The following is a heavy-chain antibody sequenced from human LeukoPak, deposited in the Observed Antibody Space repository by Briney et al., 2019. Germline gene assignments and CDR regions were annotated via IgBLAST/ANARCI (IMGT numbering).Heavy chain of an antibody. D-gene: IGHD3-22*01. CDR1: GDSFSRSDSY. V-gene: IGHV4-39*01. Sequence: PSETLSLTCSVSGDSFSRSDSYWVWLRQPPGMGLEGLGTIYYSGRTYYSLSLQIRVSLSVHPSNNQFSLNLRSVTAADTAVYYCARRRYYDGSGYLEWGQGTLLSVSS. CDR3: ARRRYYDGSGYLE. J-gene: IGHJ1*01. CDR2: IYYSGRT.